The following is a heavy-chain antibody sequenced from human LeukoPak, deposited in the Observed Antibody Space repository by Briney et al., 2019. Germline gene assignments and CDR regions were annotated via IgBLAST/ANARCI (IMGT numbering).Heavy chain of an antibody. CDR2: INHSGST. J-gene: IGHJ4*02. V-gene: IGHV4-34*01. Sequence: PSETLSLTCAVYGGSFSGYYWSWIRQPPGKGLEWIGEINHSGSTNYNPSLKSRVTISVDTSKNQFSLKLSSVTAADTAVYYCARGYCTNGVCYHFDYWGQGTLVTVSS. CDR3: ARGYCTNGVCYHFDY. D-gene: IGHD2-8*01. CDR1: GGSFSGYY.